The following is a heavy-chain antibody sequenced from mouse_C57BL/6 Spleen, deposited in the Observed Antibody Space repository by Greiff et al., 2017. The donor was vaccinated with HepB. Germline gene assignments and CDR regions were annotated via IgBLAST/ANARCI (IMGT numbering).Heavy chain of an antibody. CDR3: ARGTVVARDLFDY. CDR2: IHPNSGST. D-gene: IGHD1-1*01. V-gene: IGHV1-64*01. Sequence: QLKQPGAELVKPGASVKLSCKASGYTFTSYWMHWVKQRPGQGLEWIGMIHPNSGSTNYNEKFKSKATLTVDKSSSTAYMQLSSLTSEDSAVYYCARGTVVARDLFDYWGQGTTLTVSS. CDR1: GYTFTSYW. J-gene: IGHJ2*01.